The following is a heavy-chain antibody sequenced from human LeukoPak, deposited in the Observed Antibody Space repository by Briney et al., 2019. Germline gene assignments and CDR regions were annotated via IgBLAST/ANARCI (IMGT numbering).Heavy chain of an antibody. J-gene: IGHJ5*02. CDR1: GFTFSSYS. D-gene: IGHD3-3*01. Sequence: PGGSLRLSCAASGFTFSSYSMNWVRQAQGKGLEWVSSISSSSSYIYYADSVRGRFTISRDNAKNSLYLQMNSLRAEDTAVYYCASGNYDDPFDPWGQGTLVTVSS. V-gene: IGHV3-21*01. CDR2: ISSSSSYI. CDR3: ASGNYDDPFDP.